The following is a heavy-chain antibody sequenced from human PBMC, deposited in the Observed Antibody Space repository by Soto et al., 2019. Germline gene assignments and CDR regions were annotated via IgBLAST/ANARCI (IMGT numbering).Heavy chain of an antibody. CDR1: GYSFTTFW. CDR3: ARHANGHNPLDY. CDR2: IWPGDSDT. D-gene: IGHD1-1*01. Sequence: GESLKISCEASGYSFTTFWIGWVRQMPGKGLEWMGIIWPGDSDTRYSPSFQGQVTISADKSISTAYLQWSSLKASDTAIYYCARHANGHNPLDYWGQGTLVTGSS. V-gene: IGHV5-51*01. J-gene: IGHJ4*02.